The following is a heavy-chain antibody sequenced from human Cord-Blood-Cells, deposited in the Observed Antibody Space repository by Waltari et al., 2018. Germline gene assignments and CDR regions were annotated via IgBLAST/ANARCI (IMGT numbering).Heavy chain of an antibody. J-gene: IGHJ4*02. CDR1: GFTVSSNY. V-gene: IGHV3-53*01. CDR2: IYSGGST. D-gene: IGHD6-13*01. Sequence: EVQLVESGGGLIQPGGSLRLSCAASGFTVSSNYMSWVRRAPGKGLWWVSVIYSGGSTYYAASVKGRFTISRDNSKNTLYLQMNSLRAEDTAVYYCARDSGYSSSWSFDYWGQGTLVTVSS. CDR3: ARDSGYSSSWSFDY.